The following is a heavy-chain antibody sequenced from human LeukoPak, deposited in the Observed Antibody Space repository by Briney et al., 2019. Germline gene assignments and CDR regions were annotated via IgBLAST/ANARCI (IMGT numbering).Heavy chain of an antibody. Sequence: GASVKVSCKASGYTFTGYYMHWVRQAPGQGLEWMGWINPNSGGTNYAQKFQGRVTMTRDTSISTAYMELSRLRSDDTAVYYCARRITGTSNWFDPWGQGTLVTVSS. J-gene: IGHJ5*02. D-gene: IGHD1-7*01. CDR3: ARRITGTSNWFDP. CDR1: GYTFTGYY. V-gene: IGHV1-2*02. CDR2: INPNSGGT.